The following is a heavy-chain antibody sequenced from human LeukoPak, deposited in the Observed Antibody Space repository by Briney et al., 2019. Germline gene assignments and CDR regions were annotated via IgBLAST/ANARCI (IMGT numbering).Heavy chain of an antibody. J-gene: IGHJ4*02. D-gene: IGHD2-21*02. CDR2: IYSGGST. Sequence: GGSLRLSCAASGFTVSSNYMSWVRQAPGKGLEWVSVIYSGGSTYYADSVKGRFTISRDNSKNTLYLQMNNLRVEDSALYYCARETADCGGDCYDYWGPGTLVTVSS. CDR1: GFTVSSNY. CDR3: ARETADCGGDCYDY. V-gene: IGHV3-66*01.